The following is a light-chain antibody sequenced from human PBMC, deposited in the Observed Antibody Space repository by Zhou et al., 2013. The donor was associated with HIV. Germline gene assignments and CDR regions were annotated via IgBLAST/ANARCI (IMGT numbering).Light chain of an antibody. CDR2: GAS. J-gene: IGKJ1*01. Sequence: EIVLTQSPGTLSLSPGERATLSCRASQSVSSSSLAWYQQKPGQAPRLLISGASSRATGIPDRFSGSGSGTDFTLTISRLEPEDFAVYYCQQYGSSPPTTFGQGTKVEIK. CDR3: QQYGSSPPTT. CDR1: QSVSSSS. V-gene: IGKV3-20*01.